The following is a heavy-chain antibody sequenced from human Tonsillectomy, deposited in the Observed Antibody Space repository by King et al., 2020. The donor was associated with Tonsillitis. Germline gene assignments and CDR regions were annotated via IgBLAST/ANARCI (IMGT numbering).Heavy chain of an antibody. CDR3: AVGGVGVVAAPHSLFDY. V-gene: IGHV4-38-2*01. CDR2: IYHSGST. J-gene: IGHJ4*02. Sequence: QLQESGPGLVKPSETLSLTCAVSGYSISSGYYWGWIRQPPGKGLEWIGSIYHSGSTYYNPSLKSRVTISVDTSKNQFSLKLSSVTAADTAVYYCAVGGVGVVAAPHSLFDYWGQGTLVTVSS. CDR1: GYSISSGYY. D-gene: IGHD2-15*01.